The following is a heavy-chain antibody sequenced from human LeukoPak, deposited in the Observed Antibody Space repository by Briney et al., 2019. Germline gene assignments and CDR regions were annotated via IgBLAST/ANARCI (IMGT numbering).Heavy chain of an antibody. CDR3: ARTRVVVPFDY. CDR1: GFTFSDYY. Sequence: GRSLRLSCAASGFTFSDYYMSWIRQAPGKGLEWVSYISSSGSTIYYADSVKGRFTISRDNAKNSLYLQMNSLRAEDTAVYYCARTRVVVPFDYWGQGTLVTVSS. V-gene: IGHV3-11*01. J-gene: IGHJ4*02. D-gene: IGHD2-2*01. CDR2: ISSSGSTI.